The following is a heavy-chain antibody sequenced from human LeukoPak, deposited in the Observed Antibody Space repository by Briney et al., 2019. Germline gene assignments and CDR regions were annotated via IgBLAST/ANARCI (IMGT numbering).Heavy chain of an antibody. V-gene: IGHV4-61*08. D-gene: IGHD6-13*01. CDR1: GDSISSGDYY. J-gene: IGHJ5*02. CDR3: ARHGYSSSWPRKYNWFDP. CDR2: INHSGST. Sequence: SETLSLTCTVSGDSISSGDYYWSWIRQPPGKGLEWIGEINHSGSTNYNPSLKSRVTISVDTSKNQFSLKLSSVTAADTAVYYCARHGYSSSWPRKYNWFDPWGQGTLVTVSS.